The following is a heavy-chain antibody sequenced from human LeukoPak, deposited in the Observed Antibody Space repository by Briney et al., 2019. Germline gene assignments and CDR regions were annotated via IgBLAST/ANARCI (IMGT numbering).Heavy chain of an antibody. V-gene: IGHV3-66*01. Sequence: GGSLRLSCAASGFTVSSNYMSWVRQAPGKGLEWVSVIYSGGSTYYADSVKGRFTISRDNSKNTLYLQMNSLRAEDTAVYYCARERDYYDSSGYRWGQGPLVTVSS. J-gene: IGHJ4*02. D-gene: IGHD3-22*01. CDR2: IYSGGST. CDR1: GFTVSSNY. CDR3: ARERDYYDSSGYR.